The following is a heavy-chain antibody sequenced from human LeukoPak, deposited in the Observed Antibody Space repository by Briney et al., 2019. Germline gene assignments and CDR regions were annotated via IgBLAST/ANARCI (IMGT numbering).Heavy chain of an antibody. J-gene: IGHJ4*02. Sequence: GGSLRLSCAASCFTFSSDGMHWVRQAPGKRLEWVAVISYDGSNKYYADSVKGRFTISRDNSKNTLYLQMNSLRAEDTAVYYCAKATTISAAGSHFVYWGQGALVTVSS. CDR2: ISYDGSNK. CDR3: AKATTISAAGSHFVY. D-gene: IGHD6-13*01. V-gene: IGHV3-30*18. CDR1: CFTFSSDG.